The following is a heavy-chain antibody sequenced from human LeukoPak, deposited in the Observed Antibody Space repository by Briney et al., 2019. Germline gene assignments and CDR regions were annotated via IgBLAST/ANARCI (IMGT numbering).Heavy chain of an antibody. CDR2: ISGSGGST. Sequence: GGSLRLSCAASGFTFNSYAMSWVRQAPGKGLEWVSAISGSGGSTYYADSVKGRFTISRDNSKNTLYLQMNSLRAEDTAVYYCAKGTRFLEWSNQFDYWGQGTLVTVSS. CDR3: AKGTRFLEWSNQFDY. V-gene: IGHV3-23*01. D-gene: IGHD3-3*01. J-gene: IGHJ4*02. CDR1: GFTFNSYA.